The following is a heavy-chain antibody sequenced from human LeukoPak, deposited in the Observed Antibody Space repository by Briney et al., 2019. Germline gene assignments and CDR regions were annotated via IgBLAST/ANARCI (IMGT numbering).Heavy chain of an antibody. J-gene: IGHJ4*02. CDR1: GFTFSSSA. CDR3: ANDLGWIQLNLG. V-gene: IGHV3-23*01. CDR2: ISGSGSGGST. Sequence: GGSLRLSCAASGFTFSSSAMSWVRQAPGKGLEWVSGISGSGSGGSTYYADSVKGRFTISRDNSKNTLYLQMNSLRAEDTAVYYCANDLGWIQLNLGRGQGTLVTVSS. D-gene: IGHD5-18*01.